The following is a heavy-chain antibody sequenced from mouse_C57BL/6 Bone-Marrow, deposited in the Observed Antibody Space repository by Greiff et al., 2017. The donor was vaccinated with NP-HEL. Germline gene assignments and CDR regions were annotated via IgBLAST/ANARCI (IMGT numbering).Heavy chain of an antibody. CDR2: IDPETGGT. CDR1: GYTFTDYE. V-gene: IGHV1-15*01. D-gene: IGHD2-3*01. J-gene: IGHJ4*01. CDR3: IYDGYPYAMDY. Sequence: LQESGAELVRPGASVTLSCKASGYTFTDYEMHWVKQTPVHGLEWIGAIDPETGGTAYNQKFKGKAILTADKSSSTAYMELRSLASEDSAVYYCIYDGYPYAMDYWGQGTSVTVSS.